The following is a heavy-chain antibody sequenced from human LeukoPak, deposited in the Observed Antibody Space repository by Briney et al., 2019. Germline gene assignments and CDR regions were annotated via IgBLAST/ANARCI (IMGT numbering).Heavy chain of an antibody. J-gene: IGHJ4*02. CDR3: ARDLRYGYNVGLDY. D-gene: IGHD5-24*01. V-gene: IGHV1-69*13. Sequence: SVKVSCKASGYTFTSYGISWVRQAPGQGLEWMGGIIPIFGTANYAQKFQGRVTITADESTSTAYMELSSLRSEDTAVYYCARDLRYGYNVGLDYWGQGTLVTVSS. CDR1: GYTFTSYG. CDR2: IIPIFGTA.